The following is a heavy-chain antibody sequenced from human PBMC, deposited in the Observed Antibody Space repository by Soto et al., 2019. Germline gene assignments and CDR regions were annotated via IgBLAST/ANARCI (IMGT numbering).Heavy chain of an antibody. CDR1: GGTLLSYT. D-gene: IGHD1-26*01. Sequence: QVQLVQSGAEVKKPGSSVKVSCKASGGTLLSYTISWVRQAPGQGLEWMGGIIPIFGIANYAQKFQGRVTITADESTGVAYRELSSLRTKDTAVYYWAGGAGETSRENFWGQGPTVTASS. V-gene: IGHV1-69*01. CDR2: IIPIFGIA. J-gene: IGHJ6*02. CDR3: AGGAGETSRENF.